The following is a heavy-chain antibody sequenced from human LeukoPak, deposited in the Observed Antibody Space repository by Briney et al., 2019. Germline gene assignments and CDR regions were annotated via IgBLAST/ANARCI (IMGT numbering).Heavy chain of an antibody. CDR2: SSAYNDNT. D-gene: IGHD5-12*01. Sequence: VASVKVSCKASGYTLTIYGISWVRHAPRQGLEWMGWSSAYNDNTSYTQKLEGRVTMTTDTSTSTAYMELRSLRSDDTAVYYCARGDSGYDSVDYWGQGTLVTVSS. CDR3: ARGDSGYDSVDY. CDR1: GYTLTIYG. J-gene: IGHJ4*02. V-gene: IGHV1-18*01.